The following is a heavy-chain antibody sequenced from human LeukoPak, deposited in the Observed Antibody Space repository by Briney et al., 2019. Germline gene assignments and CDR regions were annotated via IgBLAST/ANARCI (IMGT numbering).Heavy chain of an antibody. CDR3: ARDFVRGWSGGLDY. CDR2: IYSGRST. Sequence: GGSLRLSCAASGLTVSINYMSWVGKAPGKGLGGVSVIYSGRSTYYADSVKGRFTISRDNSKNTLYLQMNSLRAEDTAVYYCARDFVRGWSGGLDYWGQGTLVTVSS. D-gene: IGHD6-19*01. CDR1: GLTVSINY. V-gene: IGHV3-53*01. J-gene: IGHJ4*02.